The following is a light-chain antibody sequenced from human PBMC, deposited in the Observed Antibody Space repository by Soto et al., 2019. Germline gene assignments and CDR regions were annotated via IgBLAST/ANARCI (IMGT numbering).Light chain of an antibody. Sequence: EIVMTQSPATLSVSPGERATLSCRASQIIISNLAWYQQKPGLGPMLLIYDASTWATGIPARFSGSGSGTDFTLTISSLQSEDFAVYYCQQYNNWLRWTFGQGTKVDIK. CDR2: DAS. J-gene: IGKJ1*01. V-gene: IGKV3-15*01. CDR1: QIIISN. CDR3: QQYNNWLRWT.